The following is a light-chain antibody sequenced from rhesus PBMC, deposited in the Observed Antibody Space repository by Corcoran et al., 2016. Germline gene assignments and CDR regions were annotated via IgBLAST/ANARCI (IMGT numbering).Light chain of an antibody. V-gene: IGKV1-94*01. J-gene: IGKJ3*01. Sequence: DIQMTQSPSSLSASVGDRVTVTCRASQGINKELSWYQQKPGKAPTLLLYASSTLQTGVSSRFSGSGSGTDFTLTISSLQPEDVATYYCLQDYTTPFTFGPGTKLDIK. CDR2: ASS. CDR1: QGINKE. CDR3: LQDYTTPFT.